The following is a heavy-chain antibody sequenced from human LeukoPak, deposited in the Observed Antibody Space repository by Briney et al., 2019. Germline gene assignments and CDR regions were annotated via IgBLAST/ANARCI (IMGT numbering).Heavy chain of an antibody. J-gene: IGHJ6*03. D-gene: IGHD3-9*01. CDR3: ARDGDPRYDILTGYHPFYYYYYMDV. Sequence: PGGSLRLSCAASGFTFSSYSVNWVRQAPGKGLEWVSSISSSSSYIYYADSVKGRFTISRDNAKNSLYLQMNSLRAEDTAVYYCARDGDPRYDILTGYHPFYYYYYMDVWGKGTTVTVSS. CDR1: GFTFSSYS. CDR2: ISSSSSYI. V-gene: IGHV3-21*01.